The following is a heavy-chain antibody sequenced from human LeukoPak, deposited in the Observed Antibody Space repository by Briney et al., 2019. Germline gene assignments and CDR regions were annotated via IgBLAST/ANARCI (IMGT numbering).Heavy chain of an antibody. Sequence: GGSLRLSCVASGFTFSSYWMNWVRQAPGKGLEWVANIKQDGSEIYYVDSVKGRFTISRDNAKNSLYLQMNSLRAEDTALYYCAKVGARYYFDYWGQGTLVTVSS. CDR1: GFTFSSYW. V-gene: IGHV3-7*03. CDR2: IKQDGSEI. CDR3: AKVGARYYFDY. J-gene: IGHJ4*02.